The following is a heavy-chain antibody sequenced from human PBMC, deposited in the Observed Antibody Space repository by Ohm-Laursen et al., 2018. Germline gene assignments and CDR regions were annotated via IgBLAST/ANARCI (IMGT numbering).Heavy chain of an antibody. CDR2: INGDGSRP. D-gene: IGHD4-11*01. J-gene: IGHJ4*02. V-gene: IGHV3-74*01. CDR3: ARGSSRDYRE. Sequence: SLRLSCAASGATFSGYWMHWVRQTPGKGLVWVSRINGDGSRPFYADSVKGRFTISRDNGQNVLYLQMTRLRADDTAIYYCARGSSRDYREWGQGTLVTVSS. CDR1: GATFSGYW.